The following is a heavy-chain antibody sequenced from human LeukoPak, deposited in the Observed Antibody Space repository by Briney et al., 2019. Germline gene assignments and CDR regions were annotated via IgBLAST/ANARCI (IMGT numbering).Heavy chain of an antibody. J-gene: IGHJ3*02. D-gene: IGHD2-2*01. CDR3: AREREGIVIVPPARGPFDI. V-gene: IGHV4-4*07. CDR1: DGSISNYY. CDR2: IYPSGST. Sequence: SETLSLTCSVSDGSISNYYWSWIRQPAGKGLEWSGRIYPSGSTNYKPSLKSRVTMSIDKSKNQFSLKLSSVTAADTAVYYCAREREGIVIVPPARGPFDIWGQGIMVTVSS.